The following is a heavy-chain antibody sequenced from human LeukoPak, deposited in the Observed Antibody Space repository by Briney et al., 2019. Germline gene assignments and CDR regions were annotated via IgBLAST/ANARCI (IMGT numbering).Heavy chain of an antibody. CDR3: TTQLLWFGELSY. V-gene: IGHV3-15*01. Sequence: GGSLRLSCSASGFTFSNAWMSWVRQAPGKGLEWVGRFKSKTDRGTTDYAAPVKGRFTISRDDSKNTLYLQMNSLKSEDTAVYYCTTQLLWFGELSYWGQGTLVTVSS. CDR2: FKSKTDRGTT. CDR1: GFTFSNAW. J-gene: IGHJ4*02. D-gene: IGHD3-10*01.